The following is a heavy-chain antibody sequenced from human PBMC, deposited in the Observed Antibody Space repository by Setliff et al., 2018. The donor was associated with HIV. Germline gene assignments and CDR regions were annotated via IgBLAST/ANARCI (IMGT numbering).Heavy chain of an antibody. CDR2: IYTSGST. D-gene: IGHD3-3*01. CDR3: AGSWSGYPLSFGY. CDR1: GGSISSGSYY. V-gene: IGHV4-61*02. Sequence: SETLSLTCTVSGGSISSGSYYWSWIRQPAGKGLEWIGRIYTSGSTNYNPSLKSRVTISVDTSKNQFSLKLSSVTAADTAVYHCAGSWSGYPLSFGYWGQGTLVTVSS. J-gene: IGHJ4*02.